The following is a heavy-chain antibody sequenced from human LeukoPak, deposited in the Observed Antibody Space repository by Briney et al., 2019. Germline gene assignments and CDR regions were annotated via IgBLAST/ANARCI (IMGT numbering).Heavy chain of an antibody. Sequence: PSETLSLTCTVSGGSISSSSYYWGWIRQPPGKGLEWIGSIYYSGSTYYNPSLKSRVTISVDTSKNQFSLKLSSVTAADTAVYYCARHLEDIVVVGGYYFDYWGQGTLVTVSS. CDR2: IYYSGST. J-gene: IGHJ4*02. V-gene: IGHV4-39*01. CDR3: ARHLEDIVVVGGYYFDY. CDR1: GGSISSSSYY. D-gene: IGHD2-15*01.